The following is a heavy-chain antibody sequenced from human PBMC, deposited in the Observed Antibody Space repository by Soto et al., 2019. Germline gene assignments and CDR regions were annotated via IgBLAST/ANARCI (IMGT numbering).Heavy chain of an antibody. CDR2: IYRGGRT. CDR3: ARTVNCGDDCYDYYFFGMDV. J-gene: IGHJ6*02. CDR1: GFTVSINY. Sequence: HPGGSLRLSCAASGFTVSINYMSWVRQAPGKGLEWVSIIYRGGRTYYADSVKGRFTISRDNSKNTVSLQMSSLRAEDTAVYYCARTVNCGDDCYDYYFFGMDVWGPGTTVTVSS. D-gene: IGHD2-21*02. V-gene: IGHV3-53*01.